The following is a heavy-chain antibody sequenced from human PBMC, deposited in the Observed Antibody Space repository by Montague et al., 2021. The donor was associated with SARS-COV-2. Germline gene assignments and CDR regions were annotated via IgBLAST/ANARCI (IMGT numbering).Heavy chain of an antibody. V-gene: IGHV4-31*03. CDR1: GGSISSGCYY. D-gene: IGHD6-13*01. CDR3: ARDVGWYSSSWFDY. J-gene: IGHJ4*02. Sequence: TLSLTCTVSGGSISSGCYYWSWFRQPPGKGLEWIGYIYYSGSTXYNPSLKSRVTISVDTSKNQFSLKLSSVTAADTAVYYCARDVGWYSSSWFDYWGQGTLVTVSS. CDR2: IYYSGST.